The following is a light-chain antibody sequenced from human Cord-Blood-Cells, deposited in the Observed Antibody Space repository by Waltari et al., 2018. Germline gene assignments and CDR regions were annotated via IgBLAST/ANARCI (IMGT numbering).Light chain of an antibody. CDR1: QSISSY. CDR2: AAS. Sequence: DIQMTQSPSSLSASVGDRVTITCRASQSISSYLNWYQQKPGKAPKLLIDAASSLQSGVRSRFSRSGSGTDFTLTISGLQPEGCATYYCQQIYSTPRTFGQGTKVESK. J-gene: IGKJ1*01. V-gene: IGKV1-39*01. CDR3: QQIYSTPRT.